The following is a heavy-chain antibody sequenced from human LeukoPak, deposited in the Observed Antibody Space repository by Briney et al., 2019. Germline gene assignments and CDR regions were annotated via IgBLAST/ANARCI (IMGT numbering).Heavy chain of an antibody. CDR2: IYTSGST. CDR1: GGSISNYY. J-gene: IGHJ4*02. Sequence: SETLSLTCTVSGGSISNYYWSWLRQPAGKGLEWIGRIYTSGSTNYNPSLTSRVTMSVDTSKNQFSLTLSSVTAADTAGYYCARDRDFWSPRYDYWGQGTLVTVSS. D-gene: IGHD3-3*01. CDR3: ARDRDFWSPRYDY. V-gene: IGHV4-4*07.